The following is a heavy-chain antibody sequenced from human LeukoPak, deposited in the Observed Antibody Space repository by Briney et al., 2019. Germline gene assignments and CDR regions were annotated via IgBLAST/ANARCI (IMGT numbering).Heavy chain of an antibody. Sequence: SETLSLTCTVSGGSISSYYWSWIRQPPGKGLEWIGYIYSSGSTNYNPSLKSRVTISVATSKNQFPLKVSSVTAADTAIYYCARHFYGSGSYRAYGMDVWGQGTTVTVSS. CDR2: IYSSGST. CDR1: GGSISSYY. D-gene: IGHD3-10*01. J-gene: IGHJ6*02. CDR3: ARHFYGSGSYRAYGMDV. V-gene: IGHV4-59*08.